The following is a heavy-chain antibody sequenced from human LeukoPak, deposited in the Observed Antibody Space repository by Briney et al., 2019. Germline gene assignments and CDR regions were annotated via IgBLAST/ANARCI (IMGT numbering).Heavy chain of an antibody. Sequence: ASVKVSCKASGYTFTGYYMHWVRQAPGQGLEWMGRISPNSGGTNYAQKFQGRVTMTRDTSISTAYMELSRLRSDGTAVYYCARERRYYDSSGYPRIFDYWGQGTLVTVSS. D-gene: IGHD3-22*01. V-gene: IGHV1-2*06. CDR2: ISPNSGGT. CDR3: ARERRYYDSSGYPRIFDY. CDR1: GYTFTGYY. J-gene: IGHJ4*02.